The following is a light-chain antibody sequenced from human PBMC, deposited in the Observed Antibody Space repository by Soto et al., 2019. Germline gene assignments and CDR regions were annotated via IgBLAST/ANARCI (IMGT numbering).Light chain of an antibody. CDR2: DAS. CDR3: QQYNNCPPWT. J-gene: IGKJ1*01. CDR1: QSVSSY. Sequence: EIVLTQSPATLSLSPGERATLSCRASQSVSSYLASYQQKHGQAPRRLIYDASNSATGIPARCIGSGSGTNFTLPISSRVHEDYAAYYFQQYNNCPPWTFGQGTKVEIK. V-gene: IGKV3-11*01.